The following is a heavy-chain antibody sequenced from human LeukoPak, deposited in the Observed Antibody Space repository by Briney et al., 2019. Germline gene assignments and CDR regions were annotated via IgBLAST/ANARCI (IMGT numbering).Heavy chain of an antibody. CDR3: ARIDYGGNRGLFQATDS. CDR1: GGSLSSSSYY. CDR2: IYYSGST. V-gene: IGHV4-39*07. D-gene: IGHD4-23*01. Sequence: SSETLSLTCTVSGGSLSSSSYYWGWIRQPPGKGLEWIGTIYYSGSTNYNPSLKSRVTISVDTSKNQFSLKLSSVTAADTAVYYCARIDYGGNRGLFQATDSWGQGTLVTVSS. J-gene: IGHJ4*02.